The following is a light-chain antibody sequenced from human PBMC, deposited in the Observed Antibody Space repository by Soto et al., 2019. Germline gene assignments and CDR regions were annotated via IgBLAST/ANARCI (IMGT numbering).Light chain of an antibody. J-gene: IGKJ1*01. CDR2: DAS. V-gene: IGKV1-33*01. CDR3: QQYDNLWT. Sequence: DIQMTQSPSSLSASVGDRVTITCQASQDISSYLNWYQQKPGKAPKLLIYDASNLETGVPSRFSGSGSGTDFTFTISSLQPEDIATYYCQQYDNLWTFGQGTKVDNK. CDR1: QDISSY.